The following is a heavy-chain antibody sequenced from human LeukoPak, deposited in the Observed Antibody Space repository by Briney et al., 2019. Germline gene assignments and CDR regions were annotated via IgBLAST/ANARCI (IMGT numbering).Heavy chain of an antibody. CDR1: GFTFDDYA. CDR3: AKDDDGDYRTYYFDY. V-gene: IGHV3-9*01. D-gene: IGHD4-17*01. J-gene: IGHJ4*02. CDR2: ISWNSDKI. Sequence: GGSLRLSCTASGFTFDDYAMHWVRQAPGKGLEWVSGISWNSDKIDYADSVKGRFSISRDNAKNSLYLQMNSLRAEDTALYYCAKDDDGDYRTYYFDYWGQGTLVTVSS.